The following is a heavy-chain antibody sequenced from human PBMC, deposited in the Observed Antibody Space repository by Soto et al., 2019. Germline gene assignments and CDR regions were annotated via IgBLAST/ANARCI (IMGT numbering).Heavy chain of an antibody. CDR2: IGGGGGRT. CDR3: AKDRYGLFPGAFDI. CDR1: GFTFSNYA. D-gene: IGHD2-21*01. Sequence: LSLTCAASGFTFSNYAMSWVRQAPGKGLEWVSSIGGGGGRTYHADSVKGRFTISRDNSKNTLSVQMSSLRAEDTAIYYCAKDRYGLFPGAFDIWGQGTMVTVSS. J-gene: IGHJ3*02. V-gene: IGHV3-23*01.